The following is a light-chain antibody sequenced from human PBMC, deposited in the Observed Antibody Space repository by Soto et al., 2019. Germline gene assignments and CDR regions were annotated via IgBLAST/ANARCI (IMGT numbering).Light chain of an antibody. Sequence: DIQMTQSPSSLSASVGDRVTITCRASQGISNYLAWYQQKPGKVPKLLIYAASTSQSGVPSRFSGSGSGTDFTLTISSLQPEDVAAYYCQKYSSAPWMFGQGTKVDIK. CDR2: AAS. J-gene: IGKJ1*01. CDR1: QGISNY. CDR3: QKYSSAPWM. V-gene: IGKV1-27*01.